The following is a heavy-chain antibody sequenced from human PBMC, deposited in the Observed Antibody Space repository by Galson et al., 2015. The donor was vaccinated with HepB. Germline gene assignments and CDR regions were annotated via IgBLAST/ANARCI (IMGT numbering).Heavy chain of an antibody. J-gene: IGHJ4*02. D-gene: IGHD1/OR15-1a*01. CDR3: TRGDYWYNQGYPNFDF. CDR1: GFIFGNYW. CDR2: INSDGSTA. Sequence: SLRLSCAASGFIFGNYWTHWVRQAPGKGLVWVSRINSDGSTATYADSVKGRFTLSRDNAKNTLSLQMNSLRAEDTAIYYCTRGDYWYNQGYPNFDFWGQRTLVTVSS. V-gene: IGHV3-74*01.